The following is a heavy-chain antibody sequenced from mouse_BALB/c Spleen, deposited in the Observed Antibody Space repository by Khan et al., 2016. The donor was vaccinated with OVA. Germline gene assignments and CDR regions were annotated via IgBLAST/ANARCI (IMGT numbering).Heavy chain of an antibody. CDR1: GYTFTDYV. CDR3: PREVVGNYVRYFDV. V-gene: IGHV1-77*01. J-gene: IGHJ1*01. CDR2: IYPGSDSG. Sequence: QVQLKESGPELVKPGASVKMSCKASGYTFTDYVISWVKRRTGQGIEWIGEIYPGSDSGYYNEKFKGKATLTADKSSNTAYMQLSSLTYEDSAVYFCPREVVGNYVRYFDVWGAGTTVTVSS. D-gene: IGHD2-1*01.